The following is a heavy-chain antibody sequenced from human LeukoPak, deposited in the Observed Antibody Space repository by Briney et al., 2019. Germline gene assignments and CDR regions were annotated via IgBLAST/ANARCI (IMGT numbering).Heavy chain of an antibody. CDR2: ISSSSSYI. Sequence: KTGGSLRLSCAASGFTFSSYSMNWVRQAPGKGLEWVSSISSSSSYIYYADSVKGRFTISRDNAKNSLYLQMNSLRAEDTAVYYCAKDHEIAAAGHFDYWGQGTLVTVSS. CDR3: AKDHEIAAAGHFDY. V-gene: IGHV3-21*01. D-gene: IGHD6-13*01. CDR1: GFTFSSYS. J-gene: IGHJ4*02.